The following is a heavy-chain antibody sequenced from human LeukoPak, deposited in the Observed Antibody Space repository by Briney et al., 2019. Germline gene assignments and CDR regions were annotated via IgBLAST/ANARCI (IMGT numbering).Heavy chain of an antibody. J-gene: IGHJ4*02. D-gene: IGHD1-26*01. CDR3: ARDPSSREGY. V-gene: IGHV3-30*02. CDR2: IRYDGTNT. CDR1: GFSFSNYG. Sequence: PGGSLRLSCAASGFSFSNYGMHWVRQAPGKGLEWVAFIRYDGTNTYYADSVKGRFTISRDNAKNSLYLQMNSLRAEDTAVYYCARDPSSREGYWGQGTLVTVSS.